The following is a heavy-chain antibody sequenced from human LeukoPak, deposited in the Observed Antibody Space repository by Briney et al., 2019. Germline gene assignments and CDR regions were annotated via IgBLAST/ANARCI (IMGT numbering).Heavy chain of an antibody. Sequence: GGSLRLSCAASGFTFSNHAMSWVRQTPGKGLQWVSVISGSGRTTEYADSVKGRFTISRDNSKNTLSLRMNSLRVEDTAIYYCAKNVVVKRYIDYWGQGTLVTVPS. V-gene: IGHV3-23*01. CDR1: GFTFSNHA. J-gene: IGHJ4*02. CDR3: AKNVVVKRYIDY. CDR2: ISGSGRTT. D-gene: IGHD2-15*01.